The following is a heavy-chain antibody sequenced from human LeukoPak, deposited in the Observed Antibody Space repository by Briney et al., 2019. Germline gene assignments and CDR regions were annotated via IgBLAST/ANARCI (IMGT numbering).Heavy chain of an antibody. V-gene: IGHV1-69*13. D-gene: IGHD4-23*01. CDR2: IIPIFGTA. J-gene: IGHJ4*02. Sequence: ASVKVSCKASGGTFSSYAISWVRQAPGQGLEWMGGIIPIFGTANYAQKFQGRVTITADESTSTAYMELSSLRSEDTAVYYCARDASGGKSVPVYWGQGTLVTVSS. CDR1: GGTFSSYA. CDR3: ARDASGGKSVPVY.